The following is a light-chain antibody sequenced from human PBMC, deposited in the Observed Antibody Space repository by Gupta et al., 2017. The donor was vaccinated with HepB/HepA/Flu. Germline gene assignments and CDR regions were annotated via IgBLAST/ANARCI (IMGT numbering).Light chain of an antibody. Sequence: SVLTQPPSPSGPPGQIVTISCSGSTSNLGSNTVSWYQLLPGAAPKLLIHTNNQRPSGVPDRFSGSKSGTSASLAISGLQADHEADYYCAAWDDSRNGPVFGGGTKVTVL. J-gene: IGLJ2*01. CDR3: AAWDDSRNGPV. CDR2: TNN. V-gene: IGLV1-44*01. CDR1: TSNLGSNT.